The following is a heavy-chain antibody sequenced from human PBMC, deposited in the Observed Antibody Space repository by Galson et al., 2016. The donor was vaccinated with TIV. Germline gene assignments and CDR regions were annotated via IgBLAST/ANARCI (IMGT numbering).Heavy chain of an antibody. D-gene: IGHD4-17*01. Sequence: TLSLTCTVSGGSIRSYYWNWIRQPPGKGLQWIGSIYESGTTYSNPSLKSRLTMSIDSSKNEFSLKLSSVTATDTAVYFCMREGSTVTMHHYFGMDVWGQGTTVTVSS. CDR3: MREGSTVTMHHYFGMDV. CDR2: IYESGTT. V-gene: IGHV4-59*12. CDR1: GGSIRSYY. J-gene: IGHJ6*02.